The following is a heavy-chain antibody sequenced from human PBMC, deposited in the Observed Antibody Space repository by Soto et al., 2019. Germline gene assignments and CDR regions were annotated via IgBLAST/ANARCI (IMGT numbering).Heavy chain of an antibody. V-gene: IGHV3-73*01. Sequence: PGGSLRLSCAASGFTFSGSAMHWVRQASGKGLEWVGRIRSKANSYATAYAASVKGRFTISRDDSKNTAYLQMNSLKTEDTAVYYCTPVYYYDSSGYPRGAFDIWGQGTTVTVSS. CDR3: TPVYYYDSSGYPRGAFDI. D-gene: IGHD3-22*01. CDR2: IRSKANSYAT. J-gene: IGHJ3*02. CDR1: GFTFSGSA.